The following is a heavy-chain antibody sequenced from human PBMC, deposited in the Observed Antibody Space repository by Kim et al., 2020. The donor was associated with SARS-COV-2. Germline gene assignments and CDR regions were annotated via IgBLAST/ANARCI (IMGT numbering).Heavy chain of an antibody. J-gene: IGHJ4*02. D-gene: IGHD6-19*01. CDR2: ISGSGGST. Sequence: GGSLRLSCAASGFTFSSYAMSWVRQAPGKGLEWVSAISGSGGSTYYADSVKGRFTISRDNSKNTLYLQMNSLRAEDTAVYYCAKPRTIAVAGTPDYWGQGTLVTVSS. CDR1: GFTFSSYA. V-gene: IGHV3-23*01. CDR3: AKPRTIAVAGTPDY.